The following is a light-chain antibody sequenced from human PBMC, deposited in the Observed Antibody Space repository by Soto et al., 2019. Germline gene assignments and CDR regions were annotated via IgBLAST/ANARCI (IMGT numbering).Light chain of an antibody. CDR1: QIVNTFY. V-gene: IGKV3-20*01. CDR2: GAS. J-gene: IGKJ4*01. Sequence: SRGSQSMGRAESGASAWMSIQIVNTFYLAWYQQKPGQPPRLLIYGASSRATGVPDRFSASGSATDSSLIIIRLEPEDSAVYSCQQFGSSGPLTFGGGTKVDIK. CDR3: QQFGSSGPLT.